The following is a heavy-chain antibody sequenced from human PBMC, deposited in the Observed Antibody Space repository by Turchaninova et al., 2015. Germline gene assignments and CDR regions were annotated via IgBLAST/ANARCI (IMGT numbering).Heavy chain of an antibody. CDR2: INQDGSDK. CDR1: GFTFRSYW. V-gene: IGHV3-7*04. D-gene: IGHD2-21*02. J-gene: IGHJ4*02. CDR3: ARDQECGPIDCYGAFDY. Sequence: GLVQPGGSLRLSCAASGFTFRSYWMSWVRKAPGKGLEWVANINQDGSDKNYVDSVKGRLTVSRDNAKNSLYLQLNSLRAEDTAVYYCARDQECGPIDCYGAFDYWGQGTLVTVSS.